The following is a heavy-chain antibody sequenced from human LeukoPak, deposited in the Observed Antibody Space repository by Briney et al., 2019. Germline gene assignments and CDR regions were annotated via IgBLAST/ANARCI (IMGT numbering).Heavy chain of an antibody. D-gene: IGHD4-17*01. Sequence: GGSLRLSCAASEFTFSNAWMTWVRQAPGKGLEWVSSISPTSGYIYYADSVKGRFTISRDNAENSLYLLMNSLRAEDTAVYYCAREGPTAALFDYWGQGTQVTVSS. CDR2: ISPTSGYI. V-gene: IGHV3-21*01. J-gene: IGHJ4*02. CDR3: AREGPTAALFDY. CDR1: EFTFSNAW.